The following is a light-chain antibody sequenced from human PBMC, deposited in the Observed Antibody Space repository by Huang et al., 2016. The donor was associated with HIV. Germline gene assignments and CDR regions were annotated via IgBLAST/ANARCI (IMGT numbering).Light chain of an antibody. CDR3: QQYNNWPPAT. Sequence: EIVMTQSPATVSVSQGERATLSCRASQSVSSNLAWYQQKPGQAPRHLIYGASTRATGIPGRFSCSGSGTEFTLTISSLQSEDFAVYYCQQYNNWPPATFGPGTKVDIK. J-gene: IGKJ3*01. V-gene: IGKV3-15*01. CDR1: QSVSSN. CDR2: GAS.